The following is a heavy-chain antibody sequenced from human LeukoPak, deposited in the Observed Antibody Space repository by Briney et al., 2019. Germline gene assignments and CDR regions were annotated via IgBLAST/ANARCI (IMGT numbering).Heavy chain of an antibody. J-gene: IGHJ1*01. CDR1: GFTFSSYW. CDR2: IKQDGSEK. CDR3: ARVGRRYTTLGY. D-gene: IGHD3-16*02. V-gene: IGHV3-7*01. Sequence: GGSLRLSCAASGFTFSSYWMSWVRQAPGKGLEWVANIKQDGSEKYYVDSVKGRFTISRDTDKNSLFLQMTSLRAEDTAVYYCARVGRRYTTLGYCGQRTLATAYS.